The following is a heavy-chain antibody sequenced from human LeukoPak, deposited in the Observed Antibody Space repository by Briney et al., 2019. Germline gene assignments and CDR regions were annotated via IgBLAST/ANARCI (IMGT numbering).Heavy chain of an antibody. CDR3: ARDGDYGDFYNWFDP. Sequence: GGSLRLSCAASGFTFSSYAMHWVRQAPGKGLEWVSSISSSSSSYIYYADSVKGRFTISRDNAKNSLYLQMNSLRAEDTAVYYCARDGDYGDFYNWFDPWGQGTLVTVSS. D-gene: IGHD4-17*01. CDR1: GFTFSSYA. CDR2: ISSSSSSYI. J-gene: IGHJ5*02. V-gene: IGHV3-21*01.